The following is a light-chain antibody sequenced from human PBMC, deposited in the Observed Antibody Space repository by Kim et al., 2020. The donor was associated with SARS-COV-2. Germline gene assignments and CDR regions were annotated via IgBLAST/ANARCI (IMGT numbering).Light chain of an antibody. CDR2: GAS. CDR1: QSVSSH. V-gene: IGKV3-15*01. Sequence: SPEESAPLCCRANQSVSSHLAWYQQKPGQAPRLLIYGASTRAAGVPARFSGSGSGTEFTLTISSLQSEDFAVYHCQQYNYWTGLTFGGGTKVDIK. CDR3: QQYNYWTGLT. J-gene: IGKJ4*01.